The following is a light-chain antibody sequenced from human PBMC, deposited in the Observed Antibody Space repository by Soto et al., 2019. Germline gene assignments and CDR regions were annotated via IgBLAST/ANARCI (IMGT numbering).Light chain of an antibody. V-gene: IGKV3-20*01. Sequence: EFVLTQSPGTLSLSPGEIATLSCRASQTVRNNYLAWYQQKPGQAPRLLIYDESSRATGIPDKFSGGGSGTDFSLTISRLEPEDFAVYYCQQYSSYPLTFGGGTKLEIK. CDR2: DES. J-gene: IGKJ4*01. CDR1: QTVRNNY. CDR3: QQYSSYPLT.